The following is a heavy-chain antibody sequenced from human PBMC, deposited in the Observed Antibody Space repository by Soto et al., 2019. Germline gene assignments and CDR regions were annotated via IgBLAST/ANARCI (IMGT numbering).Heavy chain of an antibody. D-gene: IGHD1-26*01. J-gene: IGHJ3*02. V-gene: IGHV3-7*03. CDR2: IKQDGSET. CDR1: GFTFSSYW. CDR3: ARIVGATSPDAFDI. Sequence: RRLSCAASGFTFSSYWMSWVRQAPGKGLEWVANIKQDGSETYYVDSVKGRFTISRDNAKNSLYLQMNSLRAEDTAVYYCARIVGATSPDAFDIWGQGTIVTVPS.